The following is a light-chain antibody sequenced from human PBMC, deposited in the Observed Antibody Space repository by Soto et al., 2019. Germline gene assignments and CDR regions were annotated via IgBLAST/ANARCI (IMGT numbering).Light chain of an antibody. CDR3: QQYNTYWT. V-gene: IGKV1-5*01. CDR2: DAS. J-gene: IGKJ1*01. CDR1: QSISSN. Sequence: MTQSTATLPVSPGKSATLSCRASQSISSNLAWYQQKPGKAPKLLIYDASSLESGVPSRFSGSGSGTEFTLTISSLKPDDFATYYCQQYNTYWTFGQGTKVDIK.